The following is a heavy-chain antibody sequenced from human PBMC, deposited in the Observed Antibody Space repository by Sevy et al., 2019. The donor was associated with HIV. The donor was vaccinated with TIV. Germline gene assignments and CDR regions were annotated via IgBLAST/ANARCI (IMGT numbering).Heavy chain of an antibody. J-gene: IGHJ4*02. CDR2: ISGSGRYT. D-gene: IGHD3-10*01. V-gene: IGHV3-23*01. CDR1: EFTFSSYA. Sequence: GGSLRLSCAASEFTFSSYAMSWVRQAPGKGLEWVSSISGSGRYTYYADSVEGRFTISRDNSKNTLYVQMNSLRAEDTAVYYCARGVGVVGGVIDSWGQGTLVTVSS. CDR3: ARGVGVVGGVIDS.